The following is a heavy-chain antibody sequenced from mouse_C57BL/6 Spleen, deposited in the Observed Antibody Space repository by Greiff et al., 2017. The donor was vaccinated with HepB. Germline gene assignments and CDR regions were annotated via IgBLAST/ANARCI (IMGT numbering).Heavy chain of an antibody. CDR3: ARSPPIYYDYEGTYFDY. J-gene: IGHJ2*01. D-gene: IGHD2-4*01. Sequence: QVQLQQSGPELVKPGASVKISCKASGYAFSSSWMNWVKQRPGKGLEWIGRIYPGDGDTNYNGKFKGKATLTADKSSSTAYMQLSSLTSEDSAVYFCARSPPIYYDYEGTYFDYWGQGTTLTVSS. V-gene: IGHV1-82*01. CDR1: GYAFSSSW. CDR2: IYPGDGDT.